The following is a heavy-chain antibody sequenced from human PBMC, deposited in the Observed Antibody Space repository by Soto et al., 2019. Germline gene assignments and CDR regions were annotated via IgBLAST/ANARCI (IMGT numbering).Heavy chain of an antibody. V-gene: IGHV1-69*12. D-gene: IGHD5-12*01. Sequence: QVQLVQSGAEVKKPGSSVKVSCKASGGTFSSYAISWVRQAPGQGLEWMGGIIPIFGTPNYAQKFQGRDTSNADESTRTAYMELRSLRSEDTAVCYCARGPTMVGYSGYVGGAHYYGMDGWGQGTTVTVSS. CDR3: ARGPTMVGYSGYVGGAHYYGMDG. CDR1: GGTFSSYA. CDR2: IIPIFGTP. J-gene: IGHJ6*02.